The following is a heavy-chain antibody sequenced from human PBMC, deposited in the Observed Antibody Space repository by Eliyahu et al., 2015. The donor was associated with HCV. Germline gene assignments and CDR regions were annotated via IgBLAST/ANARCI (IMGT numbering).Heavy chain of an antibody. Sequence: QVQLVESGGGVVQPGRSLRLSCAASGFTFSSFXMHWVRQAPGKGLEWVAVIWYDGSNKYYADSVKGRFTISRDNSKNTLYLQMNSLRAEDTAVYYCARCYTYSHGMDVWGQGTTVTVSS. CDR1: GFTFSSFX. D-gene: IGHD2-2*02. J-gene: IGHJ6*02. CDR2: IWYDGSNK. V-gene: IGHV3-33*01. CDR3: ARCYTYSHGMDV.